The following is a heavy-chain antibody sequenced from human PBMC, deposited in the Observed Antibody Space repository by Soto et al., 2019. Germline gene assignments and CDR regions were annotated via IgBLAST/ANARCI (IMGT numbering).Heavy chain of an antibody. CDR1: GGSISSYY. V-gene: IGHV4-59*01. J-gene: IGHJ5*02. CDR2: IYYSGST. Sequence: NPSETLSLTCTVSGGSISSYYWSWIRQPPGKGLEWIGYIYYSGSTNYNPSLKSRVTISVDTSKNQFSLKLSSVTAADTAVYYCARGFIAADKYWFDPWGQGTLVTVSS. CDR3: ARGFIAADKYWFDP. D-gene: IGHD6-13*01.